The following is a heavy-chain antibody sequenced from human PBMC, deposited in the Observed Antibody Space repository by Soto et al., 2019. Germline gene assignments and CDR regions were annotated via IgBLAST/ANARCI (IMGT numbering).Heavy chain of an antibody. CDR3: AQSVPLGGVLVSYYYGMDV. Sequence: QITLRESGPTLVKPTQTLTLTCTFSGFSLTTRGVGVGWIRQPPGKALEWLALIYWDNHKVYSPSLQSRLTIAKEASRNQVFLTMTNMDPLDTSTYYCAQSVPLGGVLVSYYYGMDVWGQGTTVIVSS. CDR2: IYWDNHK. CDR1: GFSLTTRGVG. V-gene: IGHV2-5*02. J-gene: IGHJ6*02. D-gene: IGHD3-16*01.